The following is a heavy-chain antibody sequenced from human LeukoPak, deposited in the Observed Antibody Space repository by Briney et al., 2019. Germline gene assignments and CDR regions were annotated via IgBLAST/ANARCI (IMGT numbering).Heavy chain of an antibody. V-gene: IGHV4-59*08. CDR3: GSTNYNPSLKSRVTISVDTSKNPFSLKLSSVTAADTAVYYCARLPGLITMPLYAFDI. J-gene: IGHJ3*02. CDR2: IYYSGST. Sequence: SETLSLTSTVSGGSISSYYWSWGRQPPGKGRGWSGDIYYSGSTNYNPCLKRGVTISVETCKKKCSLKLSAVTAADTGVYYSGSTNYNPSLKSRVTISVDTSKNPFSLKLSSVTAADTAVYYCARLPGLITMPLYAFDIWGQGTMVTVSS. D-gene: IGHD3-10*01. CDR1: GGSISSYY.